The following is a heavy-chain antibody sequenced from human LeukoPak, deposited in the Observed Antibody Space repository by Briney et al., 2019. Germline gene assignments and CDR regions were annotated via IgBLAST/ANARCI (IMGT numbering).Heavy chain of an antibody. J-gene: IGHJ4*02. D-gene: IGHD3-10*01. CDR3: ARETRRITMVRGVMGPGGY. CDR2: INPHSGGT. Sequence: GASVKVSCKASGYTFTGYYIHWVRQAPGQGLEWMGWINPHSGGTNYAQKFQGGVTMTRDTSITTAYMELSRLRSDDTAVYYCARETRRITMVRGVMGPGGYWGQGTLVTVSS. V-gene: IGHV1-2*02. CDR1: GYTFTGYY.